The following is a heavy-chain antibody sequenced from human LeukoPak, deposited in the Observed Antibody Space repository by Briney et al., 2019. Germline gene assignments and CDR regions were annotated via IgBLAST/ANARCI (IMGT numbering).Heavy chain of an antibody. Sequence: GGSLRLSCAASGFTFSSYWMSWVRQAPGKGLEWVANIRQDGSVQNYVDSVKGRFTISRDNPKNSVYLQMSSLRAEDTAVYYCPVTTRNRGFYYWGQVALVTVAS. J-gene: IGHJ4*02. CDR1: GFTFSSYW. V-gene: IGHV3-7*01. CDR2: IRQDGSVQ. CDR3: PVTTRNRGFYY. D-gene: IGHD1-1*01.